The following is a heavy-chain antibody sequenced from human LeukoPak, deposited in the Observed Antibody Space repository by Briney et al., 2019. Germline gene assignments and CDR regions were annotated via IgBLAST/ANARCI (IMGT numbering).Heavy chain of an antibody. CDR2: IYYSGST. CDR3: ARIETYSSGWYDAFFDY. Sequence: SETLSLTCTVSGGSISSYYWSWIRQPPGKGLEWIGYIYYSGSTYYNPSLKSRVTISVDTSKNQFSLKLSSVTAADTAVYYCARIETYSSGWYDAFFDYWGQGTLVTV. V-gene: IGHV4-59*12. D-gene: IGHD6-19*01. CDR1: GGSISSYY. J-gene: IGHJ4*02.